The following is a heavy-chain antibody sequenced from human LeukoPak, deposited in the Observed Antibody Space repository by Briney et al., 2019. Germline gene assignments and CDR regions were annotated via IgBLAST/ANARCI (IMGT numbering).Heavy chain of an antibody. CDR3: ARAKTVTTVLDFDY. V-gene: IGHV3-30-3*01. D-gene: IGHD4-17*01. CDR2: ISYDGSNK. CDR1: GFTFSSYA. J-gene: IGHJ4*02. Sequence: GGSLRLSCAASGFTFSSYAMSWVRQAPGKGLEWVAVISYDGSNKYYADSVKGRFTISRDNSKNTLYLQMNSLRAEDTAVYYCARAKTVTTVLDFDYWGQGTLVTVSS.